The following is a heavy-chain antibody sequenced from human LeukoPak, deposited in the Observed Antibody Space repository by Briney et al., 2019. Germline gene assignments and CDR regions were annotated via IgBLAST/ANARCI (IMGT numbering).Heavy chain of an antibody. CDR2: IYTSGST. V-gene: IGHV4-61*02. CDR3: ARSSATVTIRWYFDL. CDR1: GGSISSGSYY. J-gene: IGHJ2*01. D-gene: IGHD4-17*01. Sequence: SQTLSLTCTVSGGSISSGSYYWSWIRQPAGKGLEWIGRIYTSGSTNYNPSLKSRVTISVDTSKNQFSLKLSSVTAADTAVYYCARSSATVTIRWYFDLWGRGTLVTVSS.